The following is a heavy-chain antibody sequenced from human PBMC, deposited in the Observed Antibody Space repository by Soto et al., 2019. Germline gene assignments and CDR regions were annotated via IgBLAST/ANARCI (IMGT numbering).Heavy chain of an antibody. V-gene: IGHV4-39*01. CDR1: GGSISSSSYY. CDR2: IYYSGST. Sequence: SETLSLTCTVSGGSISSSSYYWGWIRQPPGKGLEWIGSIYYSGSTYYNPTLKSRVTISVDTSKNQFSLKLSSVTAADTAVYCCARLPFSYDFHFDPWGQGTPVTVSS. CDR3: ARLPFSYDFHFDP. J-gene: IGHJ5*02. D-gene: IGHD3-3*01.